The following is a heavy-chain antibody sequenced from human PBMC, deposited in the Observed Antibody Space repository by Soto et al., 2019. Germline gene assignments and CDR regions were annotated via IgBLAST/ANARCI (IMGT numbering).Heavy chain of an antibody. D-gene: IGHD5-12*01. CDR1: GGSISSSSYY. V-gene: IGHV4-39*01. CDR2: IYYSGST. CDR3: ARLLRHNYYGMDV. J-gene: IGHJ6*02. Sequence: SETLSLTCAVSGGSISSSSYYWGWIRQPPGKGLEWIGSIYYSGSTYYNPSLKSRVTISVDTSKNQFSLKLSSVTAADTAVYYCARLLRHNYYGMDVWGQGTTVTVSS.